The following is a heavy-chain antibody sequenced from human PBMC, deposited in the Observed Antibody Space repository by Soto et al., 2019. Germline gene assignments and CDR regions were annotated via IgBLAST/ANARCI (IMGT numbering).Heavy chain of an antibody. CDR3: ARAHYGDYGYGMDV. D-gene: IGHD4-17*01. V-gene: IGHV4-30-2*01. CDR1: GGSISSGGYS. Sequence: QLQLQESGSGLVKPSQTLSLTCAVSGGSISSGGYSWSWIRQPPGKGLEWIGYIYHSGTTYYNPSLKSRVTISVDRSQNPFSLKLSSVTAPDTAVYYCARAHYGDYGYGMDVWGQGTTVTVSS. CDR2: IYHSGTT. J-gene: IGHJ6*02.